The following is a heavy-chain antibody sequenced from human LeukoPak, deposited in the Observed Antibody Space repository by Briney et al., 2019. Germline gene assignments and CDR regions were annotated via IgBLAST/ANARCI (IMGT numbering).Heavy chain of an antibody. CDR2: ISSNGGST. CDR1: GFTFSSYA. D-gene: IGHD3-3*01. J-gene: IGHJ6*03. Sequence: GGSLRLSCAASGFTFSSYAMHWVRQAPGKGLEYVSAISSNGGSTYYANSVKGRFTISRDNSKNTLYLQMGSLRAEDMAVYYCARVCDFWSGYPNSGYMDVWGKGTTVTVSS. CDR3: ARVCDFWSGYPNSGYMDV. V-gene: IGHV3-64*01.